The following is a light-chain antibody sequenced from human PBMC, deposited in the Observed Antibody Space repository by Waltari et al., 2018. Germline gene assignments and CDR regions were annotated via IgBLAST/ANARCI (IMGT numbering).Light chain of an antibody. CDR1: ASNIGNNV. CDR3: AAWDDSLNGRWV. J-gene: IGLJ3*02. V-gene: IGLV1-44*01. CDR2: RSD. Sequence: QSVLTQPPSASGTPGQGVTISCSGGASNIGNNVVNWYQQVPGKAPKLLIYRSDRRPAGVPDRFSGSKSGTSASLAISGLQSEDEADYCCAAWDDSLNGRWVFGGGTKVTVL.